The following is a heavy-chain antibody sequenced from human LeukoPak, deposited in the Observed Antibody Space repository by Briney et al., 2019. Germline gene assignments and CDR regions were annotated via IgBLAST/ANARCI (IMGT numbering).Heavy chain of an antibody. CDR2: IYYSGST. CDR3: ARGMDWFDP. J-gene: IGHJ5*02. CDR1: GGSISSGGYY. D-gene: IGHD2-8*01. V-gene: IGHV4-31*03. Sequence: PSQTLSLTCTVSGGSISSGGYYWSWLRQHPGKGREGNVNIYYSGSTYYTPSLKSRVTISVDTAENQFSLKLSSVTAADTAIYYCARGMDWFDPWGQGTLVTVSS.